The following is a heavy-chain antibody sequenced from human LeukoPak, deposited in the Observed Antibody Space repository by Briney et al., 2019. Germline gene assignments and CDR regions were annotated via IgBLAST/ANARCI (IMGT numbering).Heavy chain of an antibody. Sequence: SETLSLTCTVSGYSFNSVYYWGWIRQPPGKGLEWIGSISHDGTTYNPSLKSRVTISVDTSKNQFSLNLSSVTAADTAVYYCARGSAYCIGGSCYSSALGYWGQGTLVTVSS. CDR2: ISHDGTT. V-gene: IGHV4-38-2*02. D-gene: IGHD2-15*01. CDR1: GYSFNSVYY. J-gene: IGHJ4*02. CDR3: ARGSAYCIGGSCYSSALGY.